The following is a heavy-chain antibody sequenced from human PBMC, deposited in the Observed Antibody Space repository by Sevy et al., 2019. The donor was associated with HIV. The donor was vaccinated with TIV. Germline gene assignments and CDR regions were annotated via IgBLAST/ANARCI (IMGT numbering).Heavy chain of an antibody. D-gene: IGHD2-15*01. CDR1: GYTFTSYG. CDR2: ISAYNGNT. Sequence: ASVKVSCKASGYTFTSYGISWVRQAPGQGLEWMGWISAYNGNTNYAQKLQGRVTMTTDTSTSTAYMELRSLRSDDTAVYYCARDRECSGGSCYSIDAFDIWGQWTMVTVSS. J-gene: IGHJ3*02. CDR3: ARDRECSGGSCYSIDAFDI. V-gene: IGHV1-18*01.